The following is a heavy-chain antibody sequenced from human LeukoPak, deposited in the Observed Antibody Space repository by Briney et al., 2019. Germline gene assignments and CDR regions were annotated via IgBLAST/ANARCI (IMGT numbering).Heavy chain of an antibody. CDR2: IIPILGIA. J-gene: IGHJ5*02. CDR3: ASLYSSGWYAPNWFDP. CDR1: GGTSSSYA. D-gene: IGHD6-19*01. V-gene: IGHV1-69*04. Sequence: SVKVSCKASGGTSSSYAISWVRQAPGQGLEWMGRIIPILGIANYAQKFQGRVTITADKSTSTAYMELSSLRSEDTAVYYCASLYSSGWYAPNWFDPWGQETLVTVSS.